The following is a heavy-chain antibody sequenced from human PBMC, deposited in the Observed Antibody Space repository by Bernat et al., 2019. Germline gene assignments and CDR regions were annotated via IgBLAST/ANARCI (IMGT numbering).Heavy chain of an antibody. CDR1: GFTFSDYY. J-gene: IGHJ4*02. CDR2: ISSSSSYT. V-gene: IGHV3-11*06. D-gene: IGHD6-6*01. CDR3: ARESIAARGFGPFDY. Sequence: QVQLVESGGGLVKPGGSLRLSCAASGFTFSDYYMSWIRQAPGKGLEWVSYISSSSSYTNYADSVKGRFTISRDNAKNSLYLQMNSLRAEDTAVYYCARESIAARGFGPFDYWGQGTLVTVSS.